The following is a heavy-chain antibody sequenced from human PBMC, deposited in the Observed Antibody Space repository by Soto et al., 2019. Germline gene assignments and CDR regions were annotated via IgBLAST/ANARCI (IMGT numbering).Heavy chain of an antibody. J-gene: IGHJ5*02. Sequence: ASVKVSCKASGYISINYYIHWVRQATGQGLEWIGIINPNGGSTNYAQKFRGRVTMARDTSTSTVYMDLSSLRAEDTAVYYCVKDRRPWPNNWFDPWGQGTLVTVSS. CDR1: GYISINYY. CDR3: VKDRRPWPNNWFDP. CDR2: INPNGGST. V-gene: IGHV1-46*01.